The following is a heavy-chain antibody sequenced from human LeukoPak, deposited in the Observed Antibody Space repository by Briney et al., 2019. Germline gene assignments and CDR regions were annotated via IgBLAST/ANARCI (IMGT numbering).Heavy chain of an antibody. CDR2: ISSSSSYI. CDR1: GFTFSSYS. D-gene: IGHD3-22*01. CDR3: ARDPGYDYDSSGYPRHDY. Sequence: SGGSLRLSCAASGFTFSSYSMNWVRQAPGKGLEWVSSISSSSSYIYYADSVKGRFTISRDNAKNSLYLQMNSLRAEDTAVYYCARDPGYDYDSSGYPRHDYWGQGTLVTVSS. J-gene: IGHJ4*02. V-gene: IGHV3-21*01.